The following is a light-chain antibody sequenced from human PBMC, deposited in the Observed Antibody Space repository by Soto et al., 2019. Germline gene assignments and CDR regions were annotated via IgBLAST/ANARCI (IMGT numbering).Light chain of an antibody. V-gene: IGKV3D-20*02. J-gene: IGKJ5*01. CDR3: QQRSNWPLT. CDR1: QTVRNNY. Sequence: EFVFTQSPGTLSLSPRGRATLSCRARQTVRNNYLAWYQQKPGQAPRLLIYDASSRATGIPARFSGSRSGTDFTLTISSLEPEDFAVYYCQQRSNWPLTFGQGTRLEI. CDR2: DAS.